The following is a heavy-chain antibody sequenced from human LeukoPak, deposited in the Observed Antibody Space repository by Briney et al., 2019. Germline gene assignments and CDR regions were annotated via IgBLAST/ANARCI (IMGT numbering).Heavy chain of an antibody. V-gene: IGHV3-33*01. Sequence: PGGSLRLSCAASGFTFSSYGMHWVRQAPGKGLEWVAVIWYDGSNKYYADSVKGRFTISRDNSKNTLYLQMNSLRAEDTAVYYRARVEMATETDAFDIWGQGTMVTVSS. CDR2: IWYDGSNK. CDR1: GFTFSSYG. D-gene: IGHD5-24*01. CDR3: ARVEMATETDAFDI. J-gene: IGHJ3*02.